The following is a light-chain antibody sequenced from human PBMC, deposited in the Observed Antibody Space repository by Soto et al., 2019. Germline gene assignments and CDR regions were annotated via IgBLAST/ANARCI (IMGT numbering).Light chain of an antibody. V-gene: IGLV1-40*01. CDR1: SPNIGAGYD. CDR2: GDN. J-gene: IGLJ3*02. CDR3: QSYDTSLSGWV. Sequence: QSVLTQPPSVSGAPGQRVTISCTGSSPNIGAGYDVHWYQQLPGTAPKLLIYGDNNRPSGVPDRFSGSKSGTSASLAITGLKAEDEADYYCQSYDTSLSGWVFGGGTKLTVL.